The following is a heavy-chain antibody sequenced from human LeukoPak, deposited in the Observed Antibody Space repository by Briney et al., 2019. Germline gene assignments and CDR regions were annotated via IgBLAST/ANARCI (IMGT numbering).Heavy chain of an antibody. CDR3: AAMTTVTRLYFDC. Sequence: ASVKVSCKASVYTFTSYGISWVRQAPGQGLEWMGWISAYNGNTNYAQKLQGRVTMTTDTSTSTAYMGLGSLRSEAPAVYYCAAMTTVTRLYFDCWGQGTLVTVSS. CDR1: VYTFTSYG. V-gene: IGHV1-18*04. J-gene: IGHJ4*02. D-gene: IGHD4-17*01. CDR2: ISAYNGNT.